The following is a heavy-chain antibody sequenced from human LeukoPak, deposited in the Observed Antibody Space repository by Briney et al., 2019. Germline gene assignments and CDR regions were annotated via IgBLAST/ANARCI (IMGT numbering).Heavy chain of an antibody. CDR2: IYPGDSDT. CDR3: ARREGYGGKYYFDY. J-gene: IGHJ4*02. CDR1: GYSFTTYW. V-gene: IGHV5-51*01. Sequence: GESLKISCKGSGYSFTTYWIAWVRQMPGKGPECMGIIYPGDSDTRYSPSFQGQVTISADNYISTAYLQWSSLKASDTATYYCARREGYGGKYYFDYWGQGTLVTVSS. D-gene: IGHD4-23*01.